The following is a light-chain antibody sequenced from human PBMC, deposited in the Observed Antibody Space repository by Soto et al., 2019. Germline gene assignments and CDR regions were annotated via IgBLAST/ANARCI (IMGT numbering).Light chain of an antibody. CDR3: SSYSSSSTYV. J-gene: IGLJ1*01. CDR1: SSDIGGFYY. CDR2: QVS. V-gene: IGLV2-14*01. Sequence: QSALTQPASVSGSPGQSITISCTGTSSDIGGFYYVSWYQHHPGKDPKLMIYQVSNRPSGVSNRFSGSKSGNTASLTISGLQAEDEADYFCSSYSSSSTYVFGTGTKVTVL.